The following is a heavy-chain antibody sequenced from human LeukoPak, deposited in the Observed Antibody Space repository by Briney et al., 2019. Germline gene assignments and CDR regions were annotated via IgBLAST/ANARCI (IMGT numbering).Heavy chain of an antibody. D-gene: IGHD5-24*01. CDR2: INTNTGNP. Sequence: ASVKVSCKASGYTFTSYAMNWVRQAPGQGLEWMGWINTNTGNPTYAQGFTGRFVFSLDTSVSTAYLQISSLKAEDTAVYYCARGYTLEMATIIWYFDLWGRGTLVTVSS. J-gene: IGHJ2*01. V-gene: IGHV7-4-1*02. CDR1: GYTFTSYA. CDR3: ARGYTLEMATIIWYFDL.